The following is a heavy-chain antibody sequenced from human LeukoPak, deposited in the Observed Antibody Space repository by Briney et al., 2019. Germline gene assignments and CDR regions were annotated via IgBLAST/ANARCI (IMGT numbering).Heavy chain of an antibody. Sequence: GGSLRLSCTASGFTFRNVWMTWVRQAPGKGLEWVAKIKQDGSEKNYVDSVKGRFTISRDNAKNSLYLQMNSLRAEDTAVYHCARGGDYFDYWGQGTLVTVSS. CDR1: GFTFRNVW. V-gene: IGHV3-7*03. D-gene: IGHD4-17*01. CDR3: ARGGDYFDY. J-gene: IGHJ4*02. CDR2: IKQDGSEK.